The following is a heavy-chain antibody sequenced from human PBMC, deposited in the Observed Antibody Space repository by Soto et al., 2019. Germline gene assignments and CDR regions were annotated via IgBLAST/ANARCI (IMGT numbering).Heavy chain of an antibody. CDR2: IYYSGST. D-gene: IGHD6-6*01. J-gene: IGHJ6*03. Sequence: PSETLSLTCTVSGGSISSSSYYWGWIRQPPGKGLEWIGSIYYSGSTYYNPSLKSRVTISVDTSKNQFSLKLSSVTAADTAVYYCARQGYQRTAARLAHYYYYMDVWGKGTTVTVS. CDR3: ARQGYQRTAARLAHYYYYMDV. CDR1: GGSISSSSYY. V-gene: IGHV4-39*01.